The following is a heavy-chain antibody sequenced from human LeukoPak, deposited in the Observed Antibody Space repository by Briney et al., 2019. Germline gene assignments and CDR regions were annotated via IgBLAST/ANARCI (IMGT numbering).Heavy chain of an antibody. CDR1: GFSFSFSN. CDR3: ARVDFYDSHMDV. Sequence: GGSLRLSCAASGFSFSFSNMNWVRQAPGKGLEWVSCITSSSTYIYYADSVKGRFTISRDNAKNSLYLQMNSLRAEDTAVYYCARVDFYDSHMDVWGKGTTVTVSS. CDR2: ITSSSTYI. D-gene: IGHD3-3*01. J-gene: IGHJ6*03. V-gene: IGHV3-21*01.